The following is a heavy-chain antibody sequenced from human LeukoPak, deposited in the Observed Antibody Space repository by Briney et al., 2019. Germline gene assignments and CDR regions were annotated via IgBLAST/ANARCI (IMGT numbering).Heavy chain of an antibody. CDR1: GGSISSYY. CDR3: ARGVYIAAAQYGY. V-gene: IGHV4-59*01. Sequence: PSETLSLTCTVSGGSISSYYWSWIRQPPGKGLEWIGYIYYSGSTNYNPSLKSRVTISVDTSENQFSLKLSSVTAADTAVYYCARGVYIAAAQYGYWGQGTLVTVSS. D-gene: IGHD6-13*01. J-gene: IGHJ4*02. CDR2: IYYSGST.